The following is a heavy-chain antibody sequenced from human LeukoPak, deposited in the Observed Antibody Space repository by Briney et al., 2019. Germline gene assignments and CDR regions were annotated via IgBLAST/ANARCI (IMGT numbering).Heavy chain of an antibody. V-gene: IGHV3-23*01. CDR2: ISGSGGSI. D-gene: IGHD3-3*01. Sequence: GGSLRLSCAASGFTFNNYAMSWVRQPPGKGLEWVSAISGSGGSIYYADSVKGRFTISRDNSQNTLYLQMNSLRAEDTAIYYCAKVLPIYFGPSSWFDPWGQETLVTVSS. J-gene: IGHJ5*02. CDR1: GFTFNNYA. CDR3: AKVLPIYFGPSSWFDP.